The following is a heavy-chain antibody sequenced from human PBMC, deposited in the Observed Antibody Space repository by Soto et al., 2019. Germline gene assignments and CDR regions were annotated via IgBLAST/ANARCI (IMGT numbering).Heavy chain of an antibody. CDR1: GASISRYDYY. Sequence: SEPLSLTCTVSGASISRYDYYWFWIRQPPGQGLEWIAYMYNFGTSINSPSLTSRVTISLDSSTNQFSLNLNSVTVADTAVYYCARVLAPSSGYYYPPFDSWGQGTLVTVS. J-gene: IGHJ4*02. CDR3: ARVLAPSSGYYYPPFDS. D-gene: IGHD3-22*01. V-gene: IGHV4-30-4*01. CDR2: MYNFGTS.